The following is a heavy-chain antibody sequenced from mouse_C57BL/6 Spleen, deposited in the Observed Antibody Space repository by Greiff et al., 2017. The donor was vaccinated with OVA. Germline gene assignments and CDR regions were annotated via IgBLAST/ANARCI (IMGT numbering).Heavy chain of an antibody. J-gene: IGHJ3*01. V-gene: IGHV1-42*01. CDR3: ARSLDGGFAY. CDR2: INPSTGGT. Sequence: VQLQQSGPELVKPGASVKISCKASGYSFTGYYMNWVKQSPEKSLEWIGEINPSTGGTTYNQKFKAKATLTVDKSSSTAYMQLKSLTSEDSAVYYCARSLDGGFAYWGQGTLVTVSA. CDR1: GYSFTGYY.